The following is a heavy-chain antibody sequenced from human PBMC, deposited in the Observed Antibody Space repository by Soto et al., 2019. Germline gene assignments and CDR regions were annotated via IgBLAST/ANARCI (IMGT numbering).Heavy chain of an antibody. J-gene: IGHJ5*02. CDR2: IIPIFGTA. V-gene: IGHV1-69*06. D-gene: IGHD3-10*01. CDR3: ANTYGSGSYSANNWFDP. CDR1: GGTLSSYA. Sequence: SLKVSCKASGGTLSSYAISWVRQAPGQGLEWMGGIIPIFGTANYAQKFQGRVTITADKSTSTACMELSSLRSEDTAVYYCANTYGSGSYSANNWFDPWGQGTLVTVSS.